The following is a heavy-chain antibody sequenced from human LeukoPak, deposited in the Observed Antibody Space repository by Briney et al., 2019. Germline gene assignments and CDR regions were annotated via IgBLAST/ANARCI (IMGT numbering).Heavy chain of an antibody. CDR1: GFTFSSYW. Sequence: GGSLRLSCAASGFTFSSYWMSWVRQPPGKGLEGVANIKQDGSEKFYVDSVKGRFTISRDNAKNSLFLQMNSLRAEDTAMYYCAKGTKPVMTIPDYWSQGILVTVSS. CDR2: IKQDGSEK. CDR3: AKGTKPVMTIPDY. V-gene: IGHV3-7*03. D-gene: IGHD1/OR15-1a*01. J-gene: IGHJ4*02.